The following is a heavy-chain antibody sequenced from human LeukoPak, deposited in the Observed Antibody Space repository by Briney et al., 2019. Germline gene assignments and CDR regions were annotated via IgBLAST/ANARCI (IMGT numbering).Heavy chain of an antibody. CDR3: ARVVGSYYYYYYGMDV. CDR2: INHSGST. CDR1: GGSSSGYY. V-gene: IGHV4-34*01. J-gene: IGHJ6*02. Sequence: SETLSLTCAVYGGSSSGYYWSWIRQPPGKGLEWIGEINHSGSTNYNPSLKSRVTISVDTSKNQSSLKLSSVTAADTAVYYCARVVGSYYYYYYGMDVWGQGTTVTVSS. D-gene: IGHD2-15*01.